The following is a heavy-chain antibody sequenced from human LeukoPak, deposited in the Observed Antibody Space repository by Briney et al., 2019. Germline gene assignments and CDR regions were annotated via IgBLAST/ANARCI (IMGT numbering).Heavy chain of an antibody. Sequence: GRSLRLSCAASGLTFSRYAMQWVRQAPGKGLEWVAVISYDGSNKYYADSVKGRFTMSRDNSKNTLYLQMNSLRAEDTALYYCATGETSYGLGFFAYWGQGTLVTVSS. CDR3: ATGETSYGLGFFAY. CDR1: GLTFSRYA. V-gene: IGHV3-30*04. J-gene: IGHJ4*02. CDR2: ISYDGSNK. D-gene: IGHD5-18*01.